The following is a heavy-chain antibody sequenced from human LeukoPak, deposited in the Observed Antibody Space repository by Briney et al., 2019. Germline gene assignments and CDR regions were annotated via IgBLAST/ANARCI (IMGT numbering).Heavy chain of an antibody. CDR3: VSGSLQSGYNLHY. V-gene: IGHV3-74*01. D-gene: IGHD3-3*01. Sequence: GVSLRRSCAGAGFSFSNNWMQWHRQGQGKGLVGVSHVKSDGSATHYAAPGKCRSATSRANAKHTLYLQMNSLRAEDTAVYYCVSGSLQSGYNLHYWGQGAPVTVSS. J-gene: IGHJ4*02. CDR2: VKSDGSAT. CDR1: GFSFSNNW.